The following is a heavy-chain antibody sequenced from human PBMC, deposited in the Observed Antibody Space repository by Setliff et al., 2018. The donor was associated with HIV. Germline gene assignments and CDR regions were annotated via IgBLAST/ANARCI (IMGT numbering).Heavy chain of an antibody. J-gene: IGHJ4*02. V-gene: IGHV3-7*01. D-gene: IGHD1-26*01. CDR2: VKQDGTET. CDR1: GFRFRSYW. Sequence: GGSLRLSCAASGFRFRSYWMSWVCQAPGKGLESVANVKQDGTETLYVDSVKGRFTISRDNANNLVYLQMNSLRVEDTAVYFCARWGSGSYERVFDYWGQGMLVTVSS. CDR3: ARWGSGSYERVFDY.